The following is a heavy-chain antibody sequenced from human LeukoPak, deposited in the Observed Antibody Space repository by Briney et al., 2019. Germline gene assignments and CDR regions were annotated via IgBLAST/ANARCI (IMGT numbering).Heavy chain of an antibody. CDR2: VYTSGGT. D-gene: IGHD3-10*01. V-gene: IGHV4-4*07. Sequence: PSETLSLTCTVSGGSLITYYWTWIRQPAGKGLEWIGRVYTSGGTNYNPSLKSRLTVSVDTSKNQFSLSLSSVTAADTAVYYCARTEEWFGELLAAFDIWGQGTMVTVSS. CDR1: GGSLITYY. CDR3: ARTEEWFGELLAAFDI. J-gene: IGHJ3*02.